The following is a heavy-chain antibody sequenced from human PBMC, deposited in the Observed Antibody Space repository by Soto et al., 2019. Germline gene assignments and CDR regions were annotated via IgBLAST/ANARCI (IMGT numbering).Heavy chain of an antibody. CDR3: AKAPMVRGVTSYYFDY. V-gene: IGHV3-66*01. D-gene: IGHD3-10*01. CDR1: GFTVSSKY. CDR2: IQSGGPT. J-gene: IGHJ4*02. Sequence: GGSLRLSCAASGFTVSSKYMSWVRQAPGKGLEWVSLIQSGGPTYYADSVKGRFTISRDTSENTLHLQMNSLRAEDTAVYYCAKAPMVRGVTSYYFDYWGQGTLVTVSS.